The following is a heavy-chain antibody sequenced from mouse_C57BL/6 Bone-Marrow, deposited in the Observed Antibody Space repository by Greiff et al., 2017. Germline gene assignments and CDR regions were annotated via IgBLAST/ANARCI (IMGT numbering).Heavy chain of an antibody. CDR3: ARGGSTRRYYFDY. CDR1: GFTFSSYA. J-gene: IGHJ2*01. CDR2: ISDGGSYT. V-gene: IGHV5-4*01. Sequence: EVQLQESGGGLVKPGGSLKLSCAASGFTFSSYAMSWVRQTPEKRLEWVATISDGGSYTYYPDNVKGRFTISRDNAKNNLYLQMSHLKSEDTAMYYCARGGSTRRYYFDYWGQGTTLTVSS. D-gene: IGHD5-1*01.